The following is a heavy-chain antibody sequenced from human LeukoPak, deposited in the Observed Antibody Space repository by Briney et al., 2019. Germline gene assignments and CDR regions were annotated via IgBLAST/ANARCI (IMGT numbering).Heavy chain of an antibody. Sequence: SVKVSCKASGGTFSSYAISWVRQAPGQGLEWMGGIIPIFGTANYAQEFQGRVTITADESTSTAYMELSSLRSEDTAVYYCASPYGDYPPHRAYYYYYYGMDVWGQGTTVTVSS. CDR3: ASPYGDYPPHRAYYYYYYGMDV. J-gene: IGHJ6*02. CDR2: IIPIFGTA. D-gene: IGHD4-17*01. V-gene: IGHV1-69*13. CDR1: GGTFSSYA.